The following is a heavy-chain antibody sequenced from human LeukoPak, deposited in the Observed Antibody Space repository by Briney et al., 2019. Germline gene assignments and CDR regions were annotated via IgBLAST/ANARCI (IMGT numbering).Heavy chain of an antibody. D-gene: IGHD5-12*01. Sequence: SETLSLTCTVSGGSISSGGFYWSWIRQHPGTGLEWIGYIFYTGITYYNPSLKSRVTISMGTSKNQFSLEVTSVTAADTAVYYCWAIVPTNKLDYWGQGTLVTVSS. CDR3: WAIVPTNKLDY. V-gene: IGHV4-31*08. J-gene: IGHJ4*02. CDR2: IFYTGIT. CDR1: GGSISSGGFY.